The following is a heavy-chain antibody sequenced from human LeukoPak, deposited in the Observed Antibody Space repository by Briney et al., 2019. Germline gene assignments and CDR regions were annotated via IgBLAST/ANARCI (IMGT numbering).Heavy chain of an antibody. CDR3: ATYDPLYFQH. D-gene: IGHD5-12*01. CDR1: GYTSTSYY. V-gene: IGHV1-2*02. J-gene: IGHJ1*01. Sequence: GASVKVSCKASGYTSTSYYMHWVRQAPGQGLEWMGWINPNSGGTNYAQKFQGRVTMTRDTSISTAYMELSRLRSDDTAVYYCATYDPLYFQHWGQGTLVTVSS. CDR2: INPNSGGT.